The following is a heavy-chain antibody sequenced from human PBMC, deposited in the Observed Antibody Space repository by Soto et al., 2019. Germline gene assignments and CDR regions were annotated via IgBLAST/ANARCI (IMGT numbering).Heavy chain of an antibody. J-gene: IGHJ4*02. CDR2: ISAYNGNT. V-gene: IGHV1-18*01. CDR1: GYTFTSYA. CDR3: ARDSPPVDY. Sequence: SVKVSCKASGYTFTSYAMHWVRQAPGQGLEWMGWISAYNGNTKYAQKLQGRVTMTTDTSTSTAYMELRSLRSDDTAVYYCARDSPPVDYWGQGTLVTVSS.